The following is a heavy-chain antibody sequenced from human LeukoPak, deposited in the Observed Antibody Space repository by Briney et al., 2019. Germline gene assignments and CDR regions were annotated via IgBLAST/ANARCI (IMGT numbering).Heavy chain of an antibody. J-gene: IGHJ3*02. Sequence: GGSLRLSCAVSGFAFGTYSMNWVRQAPGKGLEWVSSITSSSRYIYYADSVKGRFTISRDNAKNSLYLQMNSLRAEDTAVYYCARDGHMVATRAFDIWGQGTMVTVSS. CDR2: ITSSSRYI. V-gene: IGHV3-21*01. CDR3: ARDGHMVATRAFDI. D-gene: IGHD5-12*01. CDR1: GFAFGTYS.